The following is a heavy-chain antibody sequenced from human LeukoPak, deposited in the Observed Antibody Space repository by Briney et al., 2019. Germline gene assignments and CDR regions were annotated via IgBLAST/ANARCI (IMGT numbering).Heavy chain of an antibody. CDR3: ARVPNCSGGSCVRFYYYYYGMDV. D-gene: IGHD2-15*01. CDR1: GFTFSSYS. CDR2: ISSSSSYI. V-gene: IGHV3-21*01. Sequence: GGPLRLSCAASGFTFSSYSMNWVRQAPGKGLEWVSSISSSSSYIYYADSVKGRFTISRDNAKNSLYLQVNSLRAEDTAVYYCARVPNCSGGSCVRFYYYYYGMDVWGQGTTVTVSS. J-gene: IGHJ6*02.